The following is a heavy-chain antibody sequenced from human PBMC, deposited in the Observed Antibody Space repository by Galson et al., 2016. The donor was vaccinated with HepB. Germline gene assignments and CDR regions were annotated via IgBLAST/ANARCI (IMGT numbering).Heavy chain of an antibody. Sequence: SLRLSCAASGFTFSTYGMHWVRQAPGKGLEWVAVISYDGSNKYYADSVKGRFTISRDNSENTLYLHMNRLRVEDTAVYYCAKVMGRSYSDYVPPFDSWGQGALVTVSS. CDR2: ISYDGSNK. V-gene: IGHV3-30*18. D-gene: IGHD4-11*01. J-gene: IGHJ4*02. CDR3: AKVMGRSYSDYVPPFDS. CDR1: GFTFSTYG.